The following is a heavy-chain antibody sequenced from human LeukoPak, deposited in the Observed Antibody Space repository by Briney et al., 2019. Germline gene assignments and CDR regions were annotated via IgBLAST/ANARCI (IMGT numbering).Heavy chain of an antibody. V-gene: IGHV3-48*03. D-gene: IGHD3-10*01. CDR1: GFTFSSYE. CDR3: ASPDYGSGSYYTKGAFDI. J-gene: IGHJ3*02. CDR2: ISSSGSTI. Sequence: GGSLRLSCAASGFTFSSYEMNWVRQAPGKGLEWVSYISSSGSTIYYADSVKGRFTISRDNAKNSLYLQMNSLRAEDTAVYYCASPDYGSGSYYTKGAFDIWGQGTMVTVSS.